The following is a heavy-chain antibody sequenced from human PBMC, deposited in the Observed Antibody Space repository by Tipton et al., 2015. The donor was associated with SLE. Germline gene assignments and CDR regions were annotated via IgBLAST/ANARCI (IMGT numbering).Heavy chain of an antibody. D-gene: IGHD2-15*01. CDR2: ISSSGSTI. V-gene: IGHV3-11*01. CDR3: AREGPSWYYYYYMDV. Sequence: GSLRLSCEASGFSFSDYYMSWIRQAPGKGLEWVSYISSSGSTIYYADSVKGRFTISRDNAKNSLYLQMNSLRAEDTAVYYCAREGPSWYYYYYMDVWGKGTTVTVSS. CDR1: GFSFSDYY. J-gene: IGHJ6*03.